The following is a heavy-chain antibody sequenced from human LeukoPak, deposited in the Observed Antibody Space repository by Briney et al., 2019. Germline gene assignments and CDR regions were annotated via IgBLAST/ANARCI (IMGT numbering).Heavy chain of an antibody. CDR1: GGTFSSYA. CDR2: IIPIFGRA. J-gene: IGHJ4*02. CDR3: ARSAMVRGVFDY. Sequence: SVKVSCKASGGTFSSYAISWVRQAPGQGLEWMGGIIPIFGRANYAQKFQGRVTITTDESTSTAYMELSSLRSEDTAVYYCARSAMVRGVFDYWGQGTLVTVSS. D-gene: IGHD3-10*01. V-gene: IGHV1-69*05.